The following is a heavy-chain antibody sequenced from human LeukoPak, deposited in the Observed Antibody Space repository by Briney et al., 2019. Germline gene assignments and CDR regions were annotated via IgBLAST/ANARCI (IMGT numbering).Heavy chain of an antibody. CDR3: ARPMGMAGGWAFDI. CDR2: IYPGDSDT. V-gene: IGHV5-51*01. Sequence: GESLKIFCWASGYSFSSYCFGWWGQMPGEGLEWLGIIYPGDSDTRSNPSFQGQVTISADKSITTVYLQWSSLKASDTAMYDCARPMGMAGGWAFDIWGQGTMVIVSS. J-gene: IGHJ3*02. CDR1: GYSFSSYC. D-gene: IGHD1-26*01.